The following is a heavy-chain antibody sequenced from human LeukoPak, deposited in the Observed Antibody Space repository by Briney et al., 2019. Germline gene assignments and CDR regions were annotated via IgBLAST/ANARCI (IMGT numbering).Heavy chain of an antibody. J-gene: IGHJ5*02. D-gene: IGHD6-13*01. CDR1: GYPFITYG. CDR3: ARVVAAAGRENWFDP. CDR2: ISAYNGNT. Sequence: ASVKVSCKTSGYPFITYGISWVRQAPGQGLEWMGWISAYNGNTKYAQKLQGRVTMTTDTSTSTAYMELRSLRSDDTAVYYCARVVAAAGRENWFDPWGQGTLVTVSS. V-gene: IGHV1-18*01.